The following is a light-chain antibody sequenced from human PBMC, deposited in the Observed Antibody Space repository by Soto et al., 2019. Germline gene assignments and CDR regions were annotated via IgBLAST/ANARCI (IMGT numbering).Light chain of an antibody. CDR3: QHYDSYPST. CDR2: AAS. CDR1: KRVSSSY. J-gene: IGKJ5*01. V-gene: IGKV3-20*01. Sequence: MVLMQPQGSLCLSPLERASLSCRGSKRVSSSYLAWYQQKPGKPPRLLIYAASSRASGIPDRFSGSGSGTDFTLTISRLESEDFAVFYCQHYDSYPSTFGQATPLDI.